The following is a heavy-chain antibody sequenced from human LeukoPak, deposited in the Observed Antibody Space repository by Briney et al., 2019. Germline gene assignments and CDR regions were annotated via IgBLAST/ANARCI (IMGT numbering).Heavy chain of an antibody. Sequence: GQSLKISCKGSGYSFTNYLIAWVRQMPAKGLEWMGIIYPGDSDTRYSPSFQGQVTISADKFISTAYLQWSSLKASDTAMYYCARLTNLYSGSHWYWGQGTMVTASS. CDR2: IYPGDSDT. V-gene: IGHV5-51*01. D-gene: IGHD1-26*01. CDR1: GYSFTNYL. CDR3: ARLTNLYSGSHWY. J-gene: IGHJ4*02.